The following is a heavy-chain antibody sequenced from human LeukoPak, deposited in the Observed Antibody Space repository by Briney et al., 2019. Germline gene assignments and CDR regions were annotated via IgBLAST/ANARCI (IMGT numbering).Heavy chain of an antibody. Sequence: GESLKISCKGSGYSFSSYWITWVRQMPGKGLEWMGRIDPSDSYTNYSPSFQGRVTISADKSISTAYLQWSSLKASDTAVYYCARHVPYTSSWYFDYWGQGTLVTVS. J-gene: IGHJ4*02. V-gene: IGHV5-10-1*01. CDR2: IDPSDSYT. CDR3: ARHVPYTSSWYFDY. CDR1: GYSFSSYW. D-gene: IGHD6-13*01.